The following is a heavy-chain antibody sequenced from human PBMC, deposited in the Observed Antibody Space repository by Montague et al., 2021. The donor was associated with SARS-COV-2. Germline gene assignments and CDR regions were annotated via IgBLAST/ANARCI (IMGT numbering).Heavy chain of an antibody. CDR3: TRHVHMTWPEPSPGFDY. J-gene: IGHJ4*02. CDR1: GDSISSSSYN. D-gene: IGHD1-1*01. CDR2: VHYSGRP. Sequence: SETLSLTCTVSGDSISSSSYNWGWIRQPPGKGLDWIVSVHYSGRPYYNPSLKSRVTIYVDTSKSQLSLKLSSVTAADTAVYYCTRHVHMTWPEPSPGFDYWGQGTLVTVSS. V-gene: IGHV4-39*01.